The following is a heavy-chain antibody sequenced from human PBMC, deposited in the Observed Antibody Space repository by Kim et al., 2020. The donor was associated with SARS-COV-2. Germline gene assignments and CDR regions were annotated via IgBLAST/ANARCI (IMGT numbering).Heavy chain of an antibody. D-gene: IGHD3-3*01. CDR2: IKSKTDGGTT. CDR1: GFTFSNAW. J-gene: IGHJ4*02. V-gene: IGHV3-15*01. CDR3: TTETGFTYDFWSGYLGGVWRFDY. Sequence: GGSLRLSCAASGFTFSNAWMSWVRQAPGKGLEWVGRIKSKTDGGTTDYAAPVKGRFTISRDDSKNTLYLQMNSLKTEDTAVYYCTTETGFTYDFWSGYLGGVWRFDYWGQGTLVTVSS.